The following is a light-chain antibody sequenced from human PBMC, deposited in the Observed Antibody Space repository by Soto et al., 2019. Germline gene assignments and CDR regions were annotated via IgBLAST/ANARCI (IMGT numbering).Light chain of an antibody. CDR3: QVWDSSSDHVV. J-gene: IGLJ2*01. Sequence: SSELTQPPSVSVAPGKTARITCGGNNIGSKSVHWYQQKPGQAPVLVIYYDNDRPSGIPERFSGSNSGNTAPLTISRVEAGDEADYYCQVWDSSSDHVVFGGGTKLTVL. CDR1: NIGSKS. V-gene: IGLV3-21*04. CDR2: YDN.